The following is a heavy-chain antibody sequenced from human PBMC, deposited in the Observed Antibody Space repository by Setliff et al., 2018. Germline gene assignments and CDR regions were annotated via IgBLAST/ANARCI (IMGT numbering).Heavy chain of an antibody. V-gene: IGHV3-21*04. Sequence: GGSLRLSCAASGFTFSGSAMHWVRQASGKGLEWVSSISSSSSYIYYADSVKGRFTISRDNAKNSLYLQMNSLRAEDTAVYYCAKRGPYCSGGTCHYYFDYWGQGTLVTVSS. CDR1: GFTFSGSA. D-gene: IGHD2-15*01. J-gene: IGHJ4*02. CDR2: ISSSSSYI. CDR3: AKRGPYCSGGTCHYYFDY.